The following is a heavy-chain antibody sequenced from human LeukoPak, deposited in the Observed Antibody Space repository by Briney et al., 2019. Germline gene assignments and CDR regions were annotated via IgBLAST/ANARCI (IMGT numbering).Heavy chain of an antibody. CDR1: GYTFTSYA. D-gene: IGHD3-10*01. CDR2: INDGNGNT. J-gene: IGHJ4*02. V-gene: IGHV1-3*01. Sequence: ASVKVSCKASGYTFTSYAMHWVRQAPGQRLEWMGWINDGNGNTKYSQKFQGRVTMTRDTSISTAYMELSRLRSGDTAVYYCARGRHRNRGDQGLAYWGQGTLVTVSS. CDR3: ARGRHRNRGDQGLAY.